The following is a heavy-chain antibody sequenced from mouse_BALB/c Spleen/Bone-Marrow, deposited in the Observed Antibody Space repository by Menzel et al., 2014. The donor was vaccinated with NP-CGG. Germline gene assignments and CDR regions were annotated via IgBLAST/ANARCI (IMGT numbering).Heavy chain of an antibody. J-gene: IGHJ2*01. CDR1: GFNIKDTY. CDR3: AKYYYGSNLFDY. Sequence: EVQLQQSGAELVKPGASVKLSCTASGFNIKDTYMHWVKQRPEQGLEWIGRIDPANGNTKYDPKFQGKATITADTSSNTAYLQLSSLTSEDTAVYYCAKYYYGSNLFDYWGQGTTLAISS. CDR2: IDPANGNT. D-gene: IGHD1-1*01. V-gene: IGHV14-3*02.